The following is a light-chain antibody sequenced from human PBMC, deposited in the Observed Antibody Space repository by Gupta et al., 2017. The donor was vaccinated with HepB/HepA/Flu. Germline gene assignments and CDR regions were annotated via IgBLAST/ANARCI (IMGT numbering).Light chain of an antibody. CDR2: GAS. Sequence: EIVMTQSPASLSVSPGERATLSCRASQSVSSNLAWYQQKPGQAPRLLIYGASTRATGIPARFSDSGSGTXFTLTIXSLQSEDFAVYYCQQYDNCPWTFGXGTKVEIK. CDR3: QQYDNCPWT. CDR1: QSVSSN. V-gene: IGKV3-15*01. J-gene: IGKJ1*01.